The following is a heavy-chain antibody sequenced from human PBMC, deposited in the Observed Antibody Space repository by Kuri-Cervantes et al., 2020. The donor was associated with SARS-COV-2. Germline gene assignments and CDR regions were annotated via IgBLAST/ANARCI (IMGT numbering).Heavy chain of an antibody. CDR2: IKQDGSEK. CDR3: ARDYPLRWPFWNYYYYMDV. Sequence: LSLTCAASGFTFSSYAMSWVRQAPGKGLEWVANIKQDGSEKYYVDSVKGRFTISRDNAKNSLYLQMNSLRAEDTAVYYCARDYPLRWPFWNYYYYMDVWGKGTTVTVSS. V-gene: IGHV3-7*01. CDR1: GFTFSSYA. D-gene: IGHD4-23*01. J-gene: IGHJ6*03.